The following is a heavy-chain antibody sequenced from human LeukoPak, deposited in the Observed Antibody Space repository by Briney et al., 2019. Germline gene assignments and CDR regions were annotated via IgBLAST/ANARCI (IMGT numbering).Heavy chain of an antibody. J-gene: IGHJ4*02. Sequence: GGSLRLSCVASGFTFGNYWMSWVRQAPGKGLEWVANIKPDGGHKSHVDSVKGRFTVSRDNAKNSLHLQMNSLRAEDTAVYYCARDHVSSYWGQGTLVTVSS. CDR3: ARDHVSSY. CDR1: GFTFGNYW. V-gene: IGHV3-7*01. CDR2: IKPDGGHK. D-gene: IGHD3-16*02.